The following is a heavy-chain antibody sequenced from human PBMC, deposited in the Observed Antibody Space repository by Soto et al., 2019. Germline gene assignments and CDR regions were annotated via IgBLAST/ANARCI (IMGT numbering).Heavy chain of an antibody. Sequence: GSLRLSCAASGFTFSSYSINWCRQAPVKGLEWVSSISSSSSYIYYADSVKGRFTISRDNAKNSLYLQMNSLRAEDTAVYYCAREDTAMGFDYWGQGTLVTVSS. CDR2: ISSSSSYI. J-gene: IGHJ4*02. D-gene: IGHD5-18*01. V-gene: IGHV3-21*01. CDR1: GFTFSSYS. CDR3: AREDTAMGFDY.